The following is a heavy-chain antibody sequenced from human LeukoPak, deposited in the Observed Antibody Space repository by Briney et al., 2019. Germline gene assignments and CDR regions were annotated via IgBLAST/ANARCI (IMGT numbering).Heavy chain of an antibody. D-gene: IGHD3-10*01. J-gene: IGHJ4*02. CDR1: GGSISSSSYY. CDR3: AREALTYGSGSYDFDY. Sequence: SETLSLTCTVSGGSISSSSYYWGWIRQPPGKGLEWIGSIYYSGSTYYNPSLKSRVTISVDTSKIQFSLKLSSVTAADTAVYYCAREALTYGSGSYDFDYWGQGTLVTVSS. CDR2: IYYSGST. V-gene: IGHV4-39*07.